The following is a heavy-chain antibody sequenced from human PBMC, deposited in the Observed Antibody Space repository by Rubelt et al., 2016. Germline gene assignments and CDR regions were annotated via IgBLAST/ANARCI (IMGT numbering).Heavy chain of an antibody. D-gene: IGHD3-10*01. Sequence: EVRKPGSSVKVSCKASGVTFSSSPMSWVRQAPGQGLEWMGRIIPFLGKPNYAQKFQGRVTVTADKSTSTVYLELSSLRSEDTAVYYCARDQIRRQPGVYYYYGMDVWGQGTTVIVSS. V-gene: IGHV1-69*04. CDR2: IIPFLGKP. CDR1: GVTFSSSP. CDR3: ARDQIRRQPGVYYYYGMDV. J-gene: IGHJ6*02.